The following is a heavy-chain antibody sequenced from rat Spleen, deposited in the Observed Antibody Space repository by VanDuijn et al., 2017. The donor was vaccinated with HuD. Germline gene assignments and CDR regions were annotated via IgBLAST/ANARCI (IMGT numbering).Heavy chain of an antibody. CDR1: GFTFSNYD. CDR2: ISTGGGNT. V-gene: IGHV5-25*01. Sequence: EVQLVESGGGLVQPGRSMKLSCAASGFTFSNYDMAWVRQAPTKGLEWVASISTGGGNTYYRDSVKGRFTISRDNAKNTLYLQMDSLRSEDTATYYCGRWRAAFYYFDYWGQGVMVTVSS. D-gene: IGHD1-2*01. J-gene: IGHJ2*01. CDR3: GRWRAAFYYFDY.